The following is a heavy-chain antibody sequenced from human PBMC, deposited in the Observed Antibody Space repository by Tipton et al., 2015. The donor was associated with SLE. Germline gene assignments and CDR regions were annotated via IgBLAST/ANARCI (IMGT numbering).Heavy chain of an antibody. Sequence: TLSLTCAVYGGSISSYYWSWIRQPPGKGLEWIGYIYYSGSTNYNPSLKSRVTISVDTSKNQFSLKLSSVTAADTAVYYCARDFGGQQGAFDIWGQGTMVTVSS. D-gene: IGHD3-16*01. J-gene: IGHJ3*02. V-gene: IGHV4-59*01. CDR2: IYYSGST. CDR3: ARDFGGQQGAFDI. CDR1: GGSISSYY.